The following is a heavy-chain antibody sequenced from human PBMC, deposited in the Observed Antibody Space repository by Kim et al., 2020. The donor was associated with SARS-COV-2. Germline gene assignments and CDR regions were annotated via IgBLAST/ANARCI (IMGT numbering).Heavy chain of an antibody. J-gene: IGHJ5*02. D-gene: IGHD3-10*01. V-gene: IGHV3-11*04. CDR3: ARDLYASGIPSP. Sequence: YYADSVKGRFTISRYDAKNCLYLQMSSLRAEDTAVYYCARDLYASGIPSPWGQGTLVTVSS.